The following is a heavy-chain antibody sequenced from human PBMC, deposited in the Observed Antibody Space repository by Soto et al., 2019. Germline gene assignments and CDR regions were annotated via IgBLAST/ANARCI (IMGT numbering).Heavy chain of an antibody. CDR2: IIPVYGAT. J-gene: IGHJ2*01. CDR3: ARDWVGGSWYFDL. Sequence: QVQLVQSGAEVKKPGSSVKVSCAASGGSFSSYAISWVRQAPGQGLEWMGGIIPVYGATNSAEKFQGRVAITADKSTTTVYLELSGLTSQDTAVYYCARDWVGGSWYFDLWGRGTLVTVSS. CDR1: GGSFSSYA. V-gene: IGHV1-69*06. D-gene: IGHD3-16*01.